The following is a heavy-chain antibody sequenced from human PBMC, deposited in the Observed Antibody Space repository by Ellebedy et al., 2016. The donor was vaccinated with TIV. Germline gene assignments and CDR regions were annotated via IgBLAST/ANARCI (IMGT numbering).Heavy chain of an antibody. CDR1: GFTFSSYA. D-gene: IGHD2-2*01. Sequence: GESLKISCAASGFTFSSYAMHWVRQAPGKGLEYVSAISSNGGSTYYADSVKGRFTISRDNSKNTLYLQMNSLRAEDTAVYYCALMRHIVVVPAAMVPKAWGQGTLVTVSS. V-gene: IGHV3-64*04. CDR2: ISSNGGST. J-gene: IGHJ5*02. CDR3: ALMRHIVVVPAAMVPKA.